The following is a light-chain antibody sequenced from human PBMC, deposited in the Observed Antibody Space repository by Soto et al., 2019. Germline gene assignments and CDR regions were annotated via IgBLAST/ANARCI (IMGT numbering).Light chain of an antibody. CDR3: QAWDSGTVV. J-gene: IGLJ2*01. CDR1: SGHSSYA. V-gene: IGLV4-69*01. Sequence: QLVLTQSPSASASLGASVKLTCTLSSGHSSYASAWHQQQPEKGPRYLMKLNSDGSHSKGDGIPDRFSGSSSGAERYLTISSLQSEDESEYYCQAWDSGTVVFGGGTKLTVL. CDR2: LNSDGSH.